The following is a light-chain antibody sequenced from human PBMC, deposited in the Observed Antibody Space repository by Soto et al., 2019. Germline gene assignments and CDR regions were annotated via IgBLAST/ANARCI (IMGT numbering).Light chain of an antibody. V-gene: IGKV3-15*01. CDR1: QSISVN. J-gene: IGKJ5*01. Sequence: TQCPATLSVSPGERVTRSCRASQSISVNLAWYQQKPGQAPRRITYGASTRATGFPARFSGGGSGTEFSLIISSLQSEDFAVYYCQQFTNWPPGITFGPGTRLEIK. CDR2: GAS. CDR3: QQFTNWPPGIT.